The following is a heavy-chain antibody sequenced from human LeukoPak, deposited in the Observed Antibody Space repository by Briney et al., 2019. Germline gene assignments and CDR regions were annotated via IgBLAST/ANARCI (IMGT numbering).Heavy chain of an antibody. Sequence: GGSLRLSCAASGFTFSNAWMSWVRQAPGKGLEWVGRIKSKTDGGTTDYAAPVKGRFTISRDDSKNTLYLQMNSLKTEDTAVYYCTTDYGDFNHNYYYYYMDVWGKGTTVTVSS. J-gene: IGHJ6*03. D-gene: IGHD4-17*01. CDR3: TTDYGDFNHNYYYYYMDV. CDR1: GFTFSNAW. CDR2: IKSKTDGGTT. V-gene: IGHV3-15*01.